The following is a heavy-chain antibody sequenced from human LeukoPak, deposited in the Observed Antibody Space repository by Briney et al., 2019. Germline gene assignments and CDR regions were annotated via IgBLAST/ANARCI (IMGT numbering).Heavy chain of an antibody. CDR1: GFTFSSYG. CDR3: AKDGCSGGSCRNYFDY. J-gene: IGHJ4*02. CDR2: IRYDGSNK. D-gene: IGHD2-15*01. V-gene: IGHV3-30*02. Sequence: PGGSLRLSCAASGFTFSSYGMHWVRQAPGKGLEWVAFIRYDGSNKYYADSVKGRFTISRDNSKNTLYLQMNSLRAEDTAVYYCAKDGCSGGSCRNYFDYWGQGTLVTVSS.